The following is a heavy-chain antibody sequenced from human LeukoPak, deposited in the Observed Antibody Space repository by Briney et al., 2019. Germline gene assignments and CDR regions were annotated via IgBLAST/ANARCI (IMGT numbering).Heavy chain of an antibody. CDR3: ARGPPCITMIVVVAPWDV. Sequence: PSETLSLTCAVYGGSFSGYYWSWIRQPPGKGLEWIGEINHSGSTNYNPSLESRVTISVDTSKNQFSLKLSSVTAADTAVYYCARGPPCITMIVVVAPWDVWGKGTTVTVSS. J-gene: IGHJ6*04. D-gene: IGHD3-22*01. V-gene: IGHV4-34*01. CDR1: GGSFSGYY. CDR2: INHSGST.